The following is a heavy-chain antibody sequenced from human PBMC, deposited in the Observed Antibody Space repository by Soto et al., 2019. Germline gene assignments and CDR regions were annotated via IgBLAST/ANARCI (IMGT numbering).Heavy chain of an antibody. Sequence: GGSLRLSCAASGFTFSSYEINWVRQAPGKGLEWVSYIHSTGNFIHYADSVKGRFTISRDDAKNSVYLQMNNLRAEDTALYYCAREDIPADGPFDYWGPGXLVTVYS. J-gene: IGHJ4*02. D-gene: IGHD6-13*01. CDR1: GFTFSSYE. CDR2: IHSTGNFI. V-gene: IGHV3-48*03. CDR3: AREDIPADGPFDY.